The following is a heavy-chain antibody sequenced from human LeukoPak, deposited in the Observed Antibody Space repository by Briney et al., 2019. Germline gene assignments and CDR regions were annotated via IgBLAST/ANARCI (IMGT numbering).Heavy chain of an antibody. D-gene: IGHD2-15*01. CDR1: GGTFSSYT. CDR2: IIPILGIA. Sequence: ASVKVSRKASGGTFSSYTISWVRQAPGQGLEWMGRIIPILGIANYAQKFQGRVTITADKSTSTAYMELSSLRSEDTAVYYCASAYCSGGSCHDYWGQGTLVTVSS. V-gene: IGHV1-69*02. J-gene: IGHJ4*02. CDR3: ASAYCSGGSCHDY.